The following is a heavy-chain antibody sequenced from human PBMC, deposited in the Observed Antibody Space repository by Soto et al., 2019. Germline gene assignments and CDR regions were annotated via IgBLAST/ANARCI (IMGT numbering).Heavy chain of an antibody. CDR2: IRQDGSDK. V-gene: IGHV3-7*05. CDR1: GFTFSSYW. CDR3: ASPQQWLGQRGDFDY. Sequence: EVQLVESGGGLVQPGGSLRLSCAASGFTFSSYWMSWVRQAPGKRLEWVANIRQDGSDKYYVDSVKGRFTISRDNSKNSLYLQMNSLRAEDTAIYYCASPQQWLGQRGDFDYWGQGTLVTVSS. J-gene: IGHJ4*02. D-gene: IGHD6-19*01.